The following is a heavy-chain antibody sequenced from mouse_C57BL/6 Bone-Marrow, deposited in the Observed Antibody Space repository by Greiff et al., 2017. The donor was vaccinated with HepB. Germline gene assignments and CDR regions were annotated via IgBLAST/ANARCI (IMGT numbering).Heavy chain of an antibody. J-gene: IGHJ3*01. D-gene: IGHD1-1*01. CDR1: GYTFTSYW. Sequence: VQLQQSGAELVMPGASVKLSCKASGYTFTSYWMHWVKQRPGQGLEWIGEIDPSDSYTNYNQKFKGKSTLTVDKSSSTAYMQLSSLTSEDSAVYYCARDYGSSSFAYWGQGTLVTVSA. CDR3: ARDYGSSSFAY. V-gene: IGHV1-69*01. CDR2: IDPSDSYT.